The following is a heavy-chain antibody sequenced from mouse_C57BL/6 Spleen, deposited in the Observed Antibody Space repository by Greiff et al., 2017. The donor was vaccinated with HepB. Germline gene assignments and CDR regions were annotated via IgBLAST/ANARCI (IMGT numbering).Heavy chain of an antibody. V-gene: IGHV1-69*01. Sequence: QVQLQQPGAELVMPGASVKLSCKASGYTFTSYWMHWVKQRPGQGLEWIGEIDPSDSYTNYNQKFKGKSTLTVDKSSSTAYMQLSSLTSEDSAVYYCARYRYYGSSPFDYWGQGTTLTVSS. D-gene: IGHD1-1*01. J-gene: IGHJ2*01. CDR2: IDPSDSYT. CDR1: GYTFTSYW. CDR3: ARYRYYGSSPFDY.